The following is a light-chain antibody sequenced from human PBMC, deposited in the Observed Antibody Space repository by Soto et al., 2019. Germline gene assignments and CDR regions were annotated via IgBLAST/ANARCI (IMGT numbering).Light chain of an antibody. V-gene: IGKV3-15*01. CDR2: GAS. CDR3: QQYHKWPPIT. J-gene: IGKJ5*01. Sequence: EVVMTQSPATLSVSLGESATLSCRASQSVDGYLAWYQQKPGQAPRLLIYGASTRSTGVTDRFRGGGSGTEFTLTISSLQSEDSAVYYCQQYHKWPPITFGQGTRLEIK. CDR1: QSVDGY.